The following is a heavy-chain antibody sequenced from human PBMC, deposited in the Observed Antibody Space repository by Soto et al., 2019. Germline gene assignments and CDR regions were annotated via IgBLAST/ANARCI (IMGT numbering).Heavy chain of an antibody. Sequence: SETLSLTCTFSGGSISSYYWSWIRQPPGKGLEWIGYIYYSGSTNYNPSLKSRVTISVDTSKNQFSLKLSSVTAADTAVYYCARHRLGGSYDYWGQGTLVTAS. J-gene: IGHJ4*02. CDR1: GGSISSYY. D-gene: IGHD1-26*01. CDR2: IYYSGST. CDR3: ARHRLGGSYDY. V-gene: IGHV4-59*08.